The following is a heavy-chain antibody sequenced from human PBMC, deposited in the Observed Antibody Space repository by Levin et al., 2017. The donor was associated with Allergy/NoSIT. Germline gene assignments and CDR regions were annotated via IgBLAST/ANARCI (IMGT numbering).Heavy chain of an antibody. Sequence: PSETLSLTCSVSGASINVFSYFWSWIRQQPGKGPEWIGHIHSSGTPYFNPSVKSRVAMSIDPSKNHFSLEMSYLTAADTTMYYCARRGTYYFDCWGRGILVTVSA. V-gene: IGHV4-31*03. CDR2: IHSSGTP. J-gene: IGHJ4*02. CDR1: GASINVFSYF. CDR3: ARRGTYYFDC. D-gene: IGHD1-26*01.